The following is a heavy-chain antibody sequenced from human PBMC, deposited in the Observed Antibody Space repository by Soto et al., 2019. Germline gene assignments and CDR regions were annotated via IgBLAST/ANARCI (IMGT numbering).Heavy chain of an antibody. D-gene: IGHD3-10*01. CDR2: INPNSGNI. CDR1: GYTFSDYY. J-gene: IGHJ4*02. V-gene: IGHV1-8*02. CDR3: ARGRASGSCYLLDY. Sequence: ASVKVSCKASGYTFSDYYMHWVRQAPGQGLEWMGWINPNSGNIGYAQRFQGRVTMTRDTAIRTAYMEVSSLRSDDTAVYYCARGRASGSCYLLDYWGQGTLVTVSS.